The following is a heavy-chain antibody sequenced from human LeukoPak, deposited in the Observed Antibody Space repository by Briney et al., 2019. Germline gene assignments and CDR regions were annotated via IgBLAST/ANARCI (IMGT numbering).Heavy chain of an antibody. D-gene: IGHD2-2*01. J-gene: IGHJ4*02. CDR3: ARSLYCSGTPCYAY. V-gene: IGHV3-48*02. Sequence: PGGSLRLSCAASGFTFSSYSMNWVRQAPGKGLEWLSYISSGSSTIYYADSVKGRFTISRDNAKNSLYLQMNSLRDEDTAVYYCARSLYCSGTPCYAYWGQGTLVTVSS. CDR2: ISSGSSTI. CDR1: GFTFSSYS.